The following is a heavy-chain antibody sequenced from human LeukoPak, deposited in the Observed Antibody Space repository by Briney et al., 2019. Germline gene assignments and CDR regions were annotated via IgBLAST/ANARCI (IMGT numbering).Heavy chain of an antibody. Sequence: TGGSLRLSCAASGFTFSSYAMSWVRQAPGRGLEWVSAISGSGGNTYYGDSVEGRLTLPRDHHENIFYLQMNSLRVEDTAVYFCAKDRPNYYGSNGHYYRRDGDYWGQGTLVTVSS. CDR3: AKDRPNYYGSNGHYYRRDGDY. CDR2: ISGSGGNT. D-gene: IGHD3-22*01. CDR1: GFTFSSYA. V-gene: IGHV3-23*01. J-gene: IGHJ4*02.